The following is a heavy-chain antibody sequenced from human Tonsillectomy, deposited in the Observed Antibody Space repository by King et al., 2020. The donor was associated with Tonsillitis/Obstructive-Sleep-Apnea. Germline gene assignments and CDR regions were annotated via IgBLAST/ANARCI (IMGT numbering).Heavy chain of an antibody. CDR2: IYYSGST. CDR1: GGSISSYY. J-gene: IGHJ6*02. D-gene: IGHD3-10*01. V-gene: IGHV4-59*01. Sequence: QLQESGPGLVKPSETLSLTCTVSGGSISSYYWSWIRQPPGKGLEWIGYIYYSGSTNCNPSLKSRVTISVDTSKNQFSLKLSSVTAADTAVYYCARDPITMVRGVPFGMDVWGQGTTVTVSS. CDR3: ARDPITMVRGVPFGMDV.